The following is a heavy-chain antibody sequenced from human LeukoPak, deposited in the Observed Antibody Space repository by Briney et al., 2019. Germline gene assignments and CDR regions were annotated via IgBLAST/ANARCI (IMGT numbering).Heavy chain of an antibody. D-gene: IGHD6-6*01. V-gene: IGHV4-59*08. J-gene: IGHJ3*02. CDR3: AGLRSRAFDI. Sequence: SETLSLTCTVSGGSTISHYWSWLRQPPGKGLEWIAYTYYTGTTNYNPSLKSRVTISIDTSKDQFSLRLSSVTAAYTAVYYCAGLRSRAFDIWGPGTMVSVSS. CDR2: TYYTGTT. CDR1: GGSTISHY.